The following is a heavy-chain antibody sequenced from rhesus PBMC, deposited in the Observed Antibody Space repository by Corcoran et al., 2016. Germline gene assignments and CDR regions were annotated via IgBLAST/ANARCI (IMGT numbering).Heavy chain of an antibody. D-gene: IGHD5-42*01. CDR3: ARDGDTVGTAYFDY. Sequence: QVQLQQWGEGLVKPSETLSLTCAVYGGSISGYDYWSWIRQPPGKGLEWIGYIFGNSASTNYNPSLKNRVTISKATSKNQFSLKLSSVTAADTAVYYCARDGDTVGTAYFDYWGQRVLVTVSS. CDR1: GGSISGYDY. J-gene: IGHJ4*01. CDR2: IFGNSAST. V-gene: IGHV4-73*01.